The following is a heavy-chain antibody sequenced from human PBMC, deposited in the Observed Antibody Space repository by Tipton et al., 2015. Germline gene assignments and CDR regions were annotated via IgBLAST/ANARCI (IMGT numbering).Heavy chain of an antibody. CDR3: ARHGAGTTIIDY. CDR1: AYSISSDYY. D-gene: IGHD1-1*01. Sequence: TLSLTCAVSAYSISSDYYWGWIRQPPRKGLEWIGSISHSGNTYYNPSLKSRVTMSRDTSKNQFSLRLNSVTAADTAVYYCARHGAGTTIIDYWGQGSLVTVAS. CDR2: ISHSGNT. V-gene: IGHV4-38-2*01. J-gene: IGHJ4*02.